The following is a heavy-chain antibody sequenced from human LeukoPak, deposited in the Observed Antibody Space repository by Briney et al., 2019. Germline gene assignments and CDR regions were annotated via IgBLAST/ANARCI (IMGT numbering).Heavy chain of an antibody. Sequence: GASVTVSCKASGYTFTSYGISWVRQAPGQGLEWMGWISAYNGNTNYAQKLQGRVTMTTDTSTSTAYMELRSLRSDDTAVYYCARVLAPHVLRFLEWLPYFDYWGQGTLVTVSS. J-gene: IGHJ4*02. V-gene: IGHV1-18*01. CDR3: ARVLAPHVLRFLEWLPYFDY. D-gene: IGHD3-3*01. CDR1: GYTFTSYG. CDR2: ISAYNGNT.